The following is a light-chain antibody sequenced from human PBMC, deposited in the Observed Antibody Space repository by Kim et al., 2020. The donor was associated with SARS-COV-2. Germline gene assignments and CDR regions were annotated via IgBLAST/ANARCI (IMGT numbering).Light chain of an antibody. J-gene: IGKJ5*01. CDR1: QSVSSY. Sequence: SPGERATLACRASQSVSSYLAWYQQKPGQAPRLLIYDASNRATGIPARFSGSGSGTDFTLTISSLEPEDFAVYCCQQRSNWPQITFGQGTRLEIK. V-gene: IGKV3-11*01. CDR2: DAS. CDR3: QQRSNWPQIT.